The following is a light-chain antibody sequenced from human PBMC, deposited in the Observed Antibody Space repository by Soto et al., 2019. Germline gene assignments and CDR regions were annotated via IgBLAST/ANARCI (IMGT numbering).Light chain of an antibody. Sequence: DIQMTQSPSSVSASVGDRGTITCRASQHINSWLAWYQQKPGKAPKLLMYAASSLQRGVPSMFSGSGSGTDFSLTISSLQPEDSATYYCQHTNSFPYAFGQGTKLEIK. V-gene: IGKV1-12*01. J-gene: IGKJ2*01. CDR1: QHINSW. CDR3: QHTNSFPYA. CDR2: AAS.